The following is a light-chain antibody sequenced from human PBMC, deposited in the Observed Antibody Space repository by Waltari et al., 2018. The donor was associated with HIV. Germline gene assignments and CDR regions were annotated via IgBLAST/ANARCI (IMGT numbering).Light chain of an antibody. V-gene: IGKV3-20*01. CDR3: QQYGGSPLT. CDR2: GAS. J-gene: IGKJ4*01. Sequence: DIVLTQSPGTLSLSPGERATLSCRASQNVTNSYLAWYQKQGGQAPRLVMFGASNRAAGIPDRFSGSESGTVFTLTINRLEPEDFAVYYCQQYGGSPLTFGGGTKVEMK. CDR1: QNVTNSY.